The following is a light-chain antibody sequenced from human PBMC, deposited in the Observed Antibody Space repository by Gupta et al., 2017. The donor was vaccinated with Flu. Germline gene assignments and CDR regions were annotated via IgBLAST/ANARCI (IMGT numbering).Light chain of an antibody. V-gene: IGLV2-14*01. CDR1: SSDIGHYNS. J-gene: IGLJ2*01. CDR3: SSYTTTNTRVV. CDR2: EVT. Sequence: QSALTQPASVSGSPGQSITISCTGTSSDIGHYNSVSWYQQHPAKAPKVIIYEVTNRPSGVSNRFSGSKSGNTASLTIPGVQAEDEADYYCSSYTTTNTRVVFGGGTRVTVL.